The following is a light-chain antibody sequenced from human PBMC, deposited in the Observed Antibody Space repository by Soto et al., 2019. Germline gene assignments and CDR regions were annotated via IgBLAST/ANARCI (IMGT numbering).Light chain of an antibody. V-gene: IGLV1-47*02. Sequence: QSVLTQPPSASGTPGQRVAISCSGTSSNIGNNYVYWYQQFPGMAPKLILYSDRQRPPGVPDRFSGSKSGTSASLAIRGLRAEDEADYHCASRDDTLGGPVFGGGTKLTVL. CDR2: SDR. CDR1: SSNIGNNY. CDR3: ASRDDTLGGPV. J-gene: IGLJ3*02.